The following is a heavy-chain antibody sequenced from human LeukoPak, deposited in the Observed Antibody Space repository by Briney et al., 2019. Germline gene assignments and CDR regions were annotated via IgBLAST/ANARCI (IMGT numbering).Heavy chain of an antibody. D-gene: IGHD6-19*01. CDR1: GFTFSSYW. J-gene: IGHJ4*02. CDR3: ARGAAAGVAVAGTYDY. Sequence: GGSLRLSCAASGFTFSSYWMSWVRQAPGKGLEGVANIKQDGSEKYYVDSVKGRFTISRDNAKNSLYLQVNSLRGEETAVYCCARGAAAGVAVAGTYDYWGQGTLVTVSS. CDR2: IKQDGSEK. V-gene: IGHV3-7*01.